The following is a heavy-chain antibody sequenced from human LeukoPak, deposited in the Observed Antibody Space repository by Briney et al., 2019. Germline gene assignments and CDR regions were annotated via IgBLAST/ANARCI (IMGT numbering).Heavy chain of an antibody. CDR2: ITISGHTK. J-gene: IGHJ5*02. Sequence: GGSLRLSCAASGFDLNTYEMNWVRQAPGKGLEWIADITISGHTKNYADSVKGRFTISRDNAGTSLYPQMNSLRVEDTGVYYCARGDPHADLWGQGTLVTVSS. V-gene: IGHV3-48*03. CDR3: ARGDPHADL. CDR1: GFDLNTYE.